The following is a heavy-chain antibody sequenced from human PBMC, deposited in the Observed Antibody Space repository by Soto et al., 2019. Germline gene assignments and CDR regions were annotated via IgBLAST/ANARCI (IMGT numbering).Heavy chain of an antibody. Sequence: EVQLLESGGGLVQPGGSLRLSCTASGFTFSSYAMTWVRQAPGKGLEWVSSISGSGGSTYYADSVKGRFTISRDKSKNTLYLQMNSLRADDTAVYYCAKGDNFDLCGTFHCFDPWGQGTLVTVSS. CDR3: AKGDNFDLCGTFHCFDP. CDR2: ISGSGGST. V-gene: IGHV3-23*01. J-gene: IGHJ5*02. CDR1: GFTFSSYA. D-gene: IGHD2-21*02.